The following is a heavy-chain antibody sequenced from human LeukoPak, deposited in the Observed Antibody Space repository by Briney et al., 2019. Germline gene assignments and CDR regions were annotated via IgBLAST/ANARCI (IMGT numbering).Heavy chain of an antibody. CDR1: GGSISSYY. CDR3: ARVDVVVVVAATWHFDL. Sequence: SETLSLTCTVSGGSISSYYWSWIRQPPGKGLEWIGYIYYSGSTNYNPSLKSRVTISVDKSKNQFSLKLSSVTAADTAVYYCARVDVVVVVAATWHFDLWGRGTLVTVSS. V-gene: IGHV4-59*12. D-gene: IGHD2-15*01. J-gene: IGHJ2*01. CDR2: IYYSGST.